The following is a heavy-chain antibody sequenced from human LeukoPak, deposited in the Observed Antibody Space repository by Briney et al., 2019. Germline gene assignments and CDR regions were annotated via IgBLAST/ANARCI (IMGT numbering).Heavy chain of an antibody. J-gene: IGHJ6*02. Sequence: GGSLRPSCAASGFTFSSYGMHWVRQAPGKGLEWVAVISYDGSNKYYADSVKGRFTISRDNSKNTLYLQMNSLRAEDTAVYYCARDKTGYCSGGSCSDGMDVWGQGTTVTVSS. CDR3: ARDKTGYCSGGSCSDGMDV. D-gene: IGHD2-15*01. CDR1: GFTFSSYG. CDR2: ISYDGSNK. V-gene: IGHV3-30*03.